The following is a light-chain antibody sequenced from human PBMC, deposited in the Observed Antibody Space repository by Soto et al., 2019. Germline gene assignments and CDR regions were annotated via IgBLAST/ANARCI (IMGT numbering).Light chain of an antibody. V-gene: IGKV3-20*01. Sequence: ESVLTQSPGSLSLSPGETATLSCRASQSIINNYLAWYQQKPGQAPRLLIYGASIRATGVPDRFSGSGSGTDFTLTITRLEAEYFAVYYCQQYGTSPLMYTFGQGTKLGVK. J-gene: IGKJ2*01. CDR3: QQYGTSPLMYT. CDR1: QSIINNY. CDR2: GAS.